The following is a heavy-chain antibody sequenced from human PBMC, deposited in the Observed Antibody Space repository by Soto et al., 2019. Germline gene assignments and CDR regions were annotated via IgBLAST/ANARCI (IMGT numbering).Heavy chain of an antibody. J-gene: IGHJ4*02. CDR3: ATLNSFGSDY. D-gene: IGHD5-18*01. CDR1: GFTFDTYW. CDR2: INSDGTIS. V-gene: IGHV3-74*01. Sequence: GGSLRLSCAASGFTFDTYWMNWVRQAPGKGPEWLSGINSDGTISSYADSVKGRFTISRDNAKSTLYLQMNSLRAEDTAVYYCATLNSFGSDYWGRGTLVTVSS.